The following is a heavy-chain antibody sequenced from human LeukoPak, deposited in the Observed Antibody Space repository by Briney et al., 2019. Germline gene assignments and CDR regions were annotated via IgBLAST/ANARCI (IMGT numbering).Heavy chain of an antibody. CDR1: GFTFNNYF. J-gene: IGHJ4*02. Sequence: GGSLRLSCAASGFTFNNYFMHWVRQAPGKGLEWVAILSHDGINKYYADSVKGRFTISRDNSKNTLYLQMNSLRADDTAVYYCARARLSFTRGIGANYFDYWGQGTPVTVSS. CDR3: ARARLSFTRGIGANYFDY. D-gene: IGHD2-15*01. CDR2: LSHDGINK. V-gene: IGHV3-30*04.